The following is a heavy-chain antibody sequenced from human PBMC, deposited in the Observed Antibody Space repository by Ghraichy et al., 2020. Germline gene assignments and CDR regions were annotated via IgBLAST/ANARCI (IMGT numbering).Heavy chain of an antibody. V-gene: IGHV4-39*01. Sequence: SQTLSLTCTVSGGSISSSSYYWGWIRQPPGKGLEWIGSIYYSGSTYYNPSLKSRVTISVDTSKNQFSLKLSSVTAADTAVYYCASPSMVRGVIGYYMDVWGKGTTVTVSS. J-gene: IGHJ6*03. D-gene: IGHD3-10*01. CDR1: GGSISSSSYY. CDR2: IYYSGST. CDR3: ASPSMVRGVIGYYMDV.